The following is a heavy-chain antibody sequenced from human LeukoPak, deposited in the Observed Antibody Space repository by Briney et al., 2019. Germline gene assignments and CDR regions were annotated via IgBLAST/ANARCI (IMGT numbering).Heavy chain of an antibody. V-gene: IGHV3-21*01. Sequence: GGSLRLSCAASGFTFSSYSMNWVSQAPGKGLEWVSSISSSSSYIYYADSVKGRFTISRDNAKNSLYLQMNSLRAEDTAVYYCARERGTSSERYYYYYYGMDVWGKGTTVTVSS. CDR3: ARERGTSSERYYYYYYGMDV. D-gene: IGHD6-19*01. CDR1: GFTFSSYS. J-gene: IGHJ6*04. CDR2: ISSSSSYI.